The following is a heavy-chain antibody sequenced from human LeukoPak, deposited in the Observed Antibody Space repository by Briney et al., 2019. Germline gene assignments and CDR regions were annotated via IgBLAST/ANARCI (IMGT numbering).Heavy chain of an antibody. CDR1: GFTFSNAW. V-gene: IGHV3-15*01. J-gene: IGHJ4*02. D-gene: IGHD3-16*02. CDR3: TTGDYVWGSYRYMDY. Sequence: GGSLRLSCAASGFTFSNAWMSWVRQAPGTGLEWVGRIKSKTDGGTTDYAAPVKGRFTISRDDSKNTLYLQMNSLKTEDTAVYYCTTGDYVWGSYRYMDYWGQGTLVTVSS. CDR2: IKSKTDGGTT.